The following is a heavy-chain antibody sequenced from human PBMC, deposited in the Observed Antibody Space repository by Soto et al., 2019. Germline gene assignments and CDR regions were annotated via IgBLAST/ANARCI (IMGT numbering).Heavy chain of an antibody. Sequence: QVQLVQSGAEVKEPGASVKISCKASGYTFTSYGISWVRQAPGQGLEWMSWISAYNGDTNYAQKVQGRVTMTTATSTSTAFMELRSLRLDDTAVYYCVRDPDGHIDFDYWGQGTLVTVAS. CDR1: GYTFTSYG. CDR2: ISAYNGDT. V-gene: IGHV1-18*01. J-gene: IGHJ4*02. CDR3: VRDPDGHIDFDY.